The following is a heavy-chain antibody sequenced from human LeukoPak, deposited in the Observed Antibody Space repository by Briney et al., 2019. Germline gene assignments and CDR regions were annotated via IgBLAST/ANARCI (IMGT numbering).Heavy chain of an antibody. CDR2: IYYSGST. V-gene: IGHV4-34*09. CDR3: ARRRVVVASTDGASGAFDI. J-gene: IGHJ3*02. CDR1: GGSFSGYY. D-gene: IGHD2-15*01. Sequence: SETLSLTCAVYGGSFSGYYWSWIRQPPGKGLEWIGYIYYSGSTYYNPSLRSRVTISVDTSKNQFSLRLSSVTAADTAVYFCARRRVVVASTDGASGAFDIWGQGTMVTVSS.